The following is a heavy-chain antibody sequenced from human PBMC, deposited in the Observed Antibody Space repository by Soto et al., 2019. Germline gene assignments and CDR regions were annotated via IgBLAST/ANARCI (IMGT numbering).Heavy chain of an antibody. D-gene: IGHD3-22*01. Sequence: GGSLRLSCAASGFTFSSYAMSWVRQAPGKGLEWVSAISGSGGSTYYADSVKGRFTISRDNSKNTLYLQMNSLRAEDTTVYYCAKDGYYYDSSGYYPRYYYYYGMDVWGQGTTVTVSS. J-gene: IGHJ6*02. CDR3: AKDGYYYDSSGYYPRYYYYYGMDV. CDR2: ISGSGGST. CDR1: GFTFSSYA. V-gene: IGHV3-23*01.